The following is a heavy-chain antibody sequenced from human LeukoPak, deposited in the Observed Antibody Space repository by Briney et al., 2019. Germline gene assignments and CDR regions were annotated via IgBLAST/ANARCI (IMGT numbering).Heavy chain of an antibody. CDR1: GYTFTSYG. D-gene: IGHD3-10*01. Sequence: ASVKVSCKASGYTFTSYGISWVRQAPGQGLEWMGWISAYNGSTNYAQKLQGRVTMTTDTSTSTAYMELRSLRSDDTAVYYCARFPYGSGSYYYYYGMDVWGKGTTVTVSS. V-gene: IGHV1-18*04. CDR3: ARFPYGSGSYYYYYGMDV. CDR2: ISAYNGST. J-gene: IGHJ6*04.